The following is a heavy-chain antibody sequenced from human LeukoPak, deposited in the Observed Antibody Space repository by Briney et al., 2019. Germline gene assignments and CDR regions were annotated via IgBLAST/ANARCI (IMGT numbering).Heavy chain of an antibody. D-gene: IGHD3-16*01. CDR3: ARDRVGGRYYNGMDV. CDR2: ISSSATTI. J-gene: IGHJ6*02. V-gene: IGHV3-48*04. CDR1: GFSFTTYS. Sequence: GGSLRLSCAASGFSFTTYSINWVRQAPGQGLEWVSYISSSATTIYYADSFKGRFTISRDNAKNSVYLQMNSLRAEDTAVYFCARDRVGGRYYNGMDVWGQGTTVTVSS.